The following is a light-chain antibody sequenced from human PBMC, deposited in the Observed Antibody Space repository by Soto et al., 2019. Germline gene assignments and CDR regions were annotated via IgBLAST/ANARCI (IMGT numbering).Light chain of an antibody. J-gene: IGLJ2*01. V-gene: IGLV1-40*01. CDR2: GNN. CDR3: QSYDSSLSCSGV. Sequence: QSVLTQPPSVSGAPGQRVTISCTGSSSNIGAGYDVHWYQQLPGTAPKLLIYGNNNRPSGVPDRFSGSKSGTSASLAITGLQAEDEGDYYCQSYDSSLSCSGVFGGGTKLTVL. CDR1: SSNIGAGYD.